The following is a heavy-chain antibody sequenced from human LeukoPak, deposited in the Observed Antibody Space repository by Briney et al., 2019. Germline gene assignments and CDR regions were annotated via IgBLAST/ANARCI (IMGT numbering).Heavy chain of an antibody. CDR2: ISGSSSYI. V-gene: IGHV3-21*01. D-gene: IGHD3-16*01. CDR3: ARVVWGQLTYFFDY. CDR1: RFTLSSYT. J-gene: IGHJ4*02. Sequence: GGSLRLSCAASRFTLSSYTMKWVRQAPGRGLEWVSSISGSSSYIYYADSVKGRFTISRDNARNSLYLQMDSLRAEDTAVYYCARVVWGQLTYFFDYWGQGTLVTVSS.